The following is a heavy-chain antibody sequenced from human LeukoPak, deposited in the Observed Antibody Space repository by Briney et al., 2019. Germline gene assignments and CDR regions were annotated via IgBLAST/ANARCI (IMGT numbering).Heavy chain of an antibody. Sequence: GGSLRLSCSASGFTFSYYAMHWVRQTAGKGLEFVSGISSNGGSTYYADSLKGRFTISRDNSNNTLYLQMSSLRAEDTAVYYCAKDPSRYYDYVWGTSIDYWGQGTLVTVSS. V-gene: IGHV3-64D*09. CDR3: AKDPSRYYDYVWGTSIDY. CDR1: GFTFSYYA. CDR2: ISSNGGST. J-gene: IGHJ4*02. D-gene: IGHD3-16*01.